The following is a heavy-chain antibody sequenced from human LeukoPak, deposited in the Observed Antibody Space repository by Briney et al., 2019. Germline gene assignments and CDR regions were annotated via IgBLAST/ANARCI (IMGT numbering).Heavy chain of an antibody. CDR3: AKDLVVVVVSYYFDY. CDR2: ISSSSSYI. D-gene: IGHD2-21*01. J-gene: IGHJ4*02. Sequence: PGGSLRLSCAASGFTFSSYSMNWVRQAPGKGLEWVSSISSSSSYIYYADSVKGRFTTSRDNAKNSLYLQMNSLRAEDTAVYYCAKDLVVVVVSYYFDYWGQGTLVTVSS. V-gene: IGHV3-21*01. CDR1: GFTFSSYS.